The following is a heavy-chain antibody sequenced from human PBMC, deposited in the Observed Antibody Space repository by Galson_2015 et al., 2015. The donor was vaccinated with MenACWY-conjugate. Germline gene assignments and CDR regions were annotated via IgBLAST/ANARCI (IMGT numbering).Heavy chain of an antibody. CDR1: GFTFSNAW. CDR3: TTHCSSASCYIITIVGVAPERDY. CDR2: IKSKTDGGTT. D-gene: IGHD2-2*02. Sequence: SLRLSCAASGFTFSNAWMGWVRQAPGKGLEWVGRIKSKTDGGTTDYAAPVKGRFTISRDDSKNTLYLQMNRLKTKDTAVYYCTTHCSSASCYIITIVGVAPERDYWGQGTLVTVSS. J-gene: IGHJ4*02. V-gene: IGHV3-15*01.